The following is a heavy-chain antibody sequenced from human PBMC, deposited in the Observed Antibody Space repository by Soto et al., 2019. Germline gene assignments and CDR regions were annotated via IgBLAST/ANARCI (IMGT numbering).Heavy chain of an antibody. CDR3: ARVDYSGYDPAAITAFDI. CDR2: ISGSGGST. CDR1: GFTFSSYA. D-gene: IGHD5-12*01. J-gene: IGHJ3*02. V-gene: IGHV3-23*01. Sequence: GGSLTLSFAASGFTFSSYAMSWVRQAPGKGLEWVSAISGSGGSTYYADSVKGRFTISRDNSKNTLYLQMNSLRAEDTAVYYCARVDYSGYDPAAITAFDIWGQGTMVTVSS.